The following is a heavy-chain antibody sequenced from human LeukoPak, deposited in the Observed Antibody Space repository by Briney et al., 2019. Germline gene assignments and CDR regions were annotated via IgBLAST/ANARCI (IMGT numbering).Heavy chain of an antibody. Sequence: SETLSLTCAVYGGSFSGYYWSWIRQPPGKGLEWIGEINHSGSTNYNPSLKGRVTISVDTSKNQFSLKLSSVTAADTAVYYCARHLDAGYGSGSLRPYYFDYWGQGTLVTVSS. V-gene: IGHV4-34*01. CDR3: ARHLDAGYGSGSLRPYYFDY. J-gene: IGHJ4*02. D-gene: IGHD3-10*01. CDR1: GGSFSGYY. CDR2: INHSGST.